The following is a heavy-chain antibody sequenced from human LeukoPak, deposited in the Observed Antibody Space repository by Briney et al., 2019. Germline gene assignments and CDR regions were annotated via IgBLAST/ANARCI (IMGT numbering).Heavy chain of an antibody. CDR2: IYPGDSDT. CDR3: ARELEQLWLVEAAFDI. D-gene: IGHD5-18*01. Sequence: GESLKISCKGSGYSFTSYWIGWVRQMPGKGLEWMGIIYPGDSDTRYSPSFQGQVTISADKSISTAYLQWSSLKASDTAMYYCARELEQLWLVEAAFDIWGQGTMVTVSS. J-gene: IGHJ3*02. CDR1: GYSFTSYW. V-gene: IGHV5-51*01.